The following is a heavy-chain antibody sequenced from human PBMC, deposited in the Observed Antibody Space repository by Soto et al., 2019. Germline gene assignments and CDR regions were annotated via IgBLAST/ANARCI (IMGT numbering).Heavy chain of an antibody. D-gene: IGHD4-17*01. V-gene: IGHV3-33*01. CDR1: GFIFSTYT. J-gene: IGHJ4*02. CDR2: IWYDGSNK. CDR3: ARGHTEFDY. Sequence: LSLTCAASGFIFSTYTMHWVRQAPGKGLEWVAVIWYDGSNKYYADSVKGRFTISRDNSKNTLYLQMNSLRADDTAVYYCARGHTEFDYWGQGTLVTVSS.